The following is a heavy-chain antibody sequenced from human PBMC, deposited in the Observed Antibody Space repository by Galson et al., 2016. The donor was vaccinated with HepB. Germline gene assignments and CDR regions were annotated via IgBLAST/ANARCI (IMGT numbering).Heavy chain of an antibody. Sequence: SLRLSCAAAGFTFSSHWMIWVRQAPGKGLEWVAYIKQDGCDQHYVDSAKGRFSISRNNAKNSLYLQMDSLRAEDTAVYHCVRGPAYGDRPDYFDYWGQGILVTVSS. CDR3: VRGPAYGDRPDYFDY. V-gene: IGHV3-7*01. CDR1: GFTFSSHW. D-gene: IGHD4-17*01. CDR2: IKQDGCDQ. J-gene: IGHJ4*02.